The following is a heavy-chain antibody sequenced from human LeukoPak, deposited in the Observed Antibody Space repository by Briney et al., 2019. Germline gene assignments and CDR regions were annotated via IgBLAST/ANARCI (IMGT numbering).Heavy chain of an antibody. CDR1: GFTFSSYN. D-gene: IGHD2-21*01. V-gene: IGHV3-74*03. J-gene: IGHJ4*02. CDR3: ARDLDWLIYDY. CDR2: INDDGTDT. Sequence: GGSLRLSCEASGFTFSSYNMHWVRQAPGEGLMWVSRINDDGTDTKYAESVKGRFTISRDNAKNTLYLQMNSLRADVTAMYYCARDLDWLIYDYWGQGSLVAVSS.